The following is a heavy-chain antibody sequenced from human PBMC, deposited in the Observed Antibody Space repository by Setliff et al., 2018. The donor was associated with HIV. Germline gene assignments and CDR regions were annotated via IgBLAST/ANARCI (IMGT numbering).Heavy chain of an antibody. J-gene: IGHJ6*03. CDR1: GGSISSHY. CDR3: ARVPSSGWYGGHHYMDV. D-gene: IGHD6-19*01. V-gene: IGHV4-59*11. Sequence: SETLSLTCTVSGGSISSHYWNWIRQPPGKGLEWIGYIHYSGSINHNPSLKSRVTISGDSSKNQVSLMLSSVTAADTAVYFCARVPSSGWYGGHHYMDVWGKGAAVTVSS. CDR2: IHYSGSI.